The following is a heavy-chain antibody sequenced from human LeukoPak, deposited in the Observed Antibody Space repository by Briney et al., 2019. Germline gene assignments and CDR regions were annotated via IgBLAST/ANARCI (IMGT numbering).Heavy chain of an antibody. CDR1: GYSFTSYW. D-gene: IGHD1-1*01. CDR2: IYPGDSDT. V-gene: IGHV5-51*01. CDR3: ARHLSGLDLYYFDY. J-gene: IGHJ4*02. Sequence: GASLKISCKGSGYSFTSYWIGWVRQMPGKGLEWMGIIYPGDSDTRYSPSFQGQVTISADKSISTPSLQWSSLKASDTAMYYCARHLSGLDLYYFDYWGQGTLVTVSS.